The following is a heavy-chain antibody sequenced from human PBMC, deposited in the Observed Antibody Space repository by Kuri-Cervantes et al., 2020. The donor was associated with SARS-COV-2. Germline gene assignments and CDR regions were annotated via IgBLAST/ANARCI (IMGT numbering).Heavy chain of an antibody. D-gene: IGHD3-22*01. CDR3: ASIVTGDSSGYY. CDR1: GFTVSSNY. V-gene: IGHV3-53*05. J-gene: IGHJ4*02. CDR2: IYSGGST. Sequence: GGSLRLSCAASGFTVSSNYMSWVRQAPGKGLEWVSVIYSGGSTYYADSVKGRFTISRDNSKNTLYLQMNSLRAEDTAVYYCASIVTGDSSGYYRGQGTLVTVSS.